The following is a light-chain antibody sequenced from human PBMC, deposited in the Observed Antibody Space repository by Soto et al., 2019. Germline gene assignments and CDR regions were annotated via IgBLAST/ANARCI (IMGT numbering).Light chain of an antibody. CDR2: GAS. V-gene: IGKV3-20*01. CDR3: QQYGRSWT. CDR1: QSVAGSY. Sequence: EILLTQSPGTLSSSPGERATLSCRASQSVAGSYLAWYQQKPGQAPRLLIYGASSRATGIPDRFSGSGSGTEFTLTINRLEPETFAVYFCQQYGRSWTFGQGTKVDIK. J-gene: IGKJ1*01.